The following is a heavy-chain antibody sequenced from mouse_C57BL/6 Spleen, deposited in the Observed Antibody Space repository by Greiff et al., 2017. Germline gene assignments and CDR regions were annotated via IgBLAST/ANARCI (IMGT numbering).Heavy chain of an antibody. D-gene: IGHD2-1*01. CDR2: IDPETGGT. CDR1: GYTFTDYE. J-gene: IGHJ4*01. V-gene: IGHV1-15*01. CDR3: TRMSYGNYDYAMDY. Sequence: VQLQQSGAELVRPGASVTLSCKASGYTFTDYEMNWVKQTPVHGLEWIGAIDPETGGTDYNQKFKGKAILTADKSSSTAYMELRSLTSEDSAVYYCTRMSYGNYDYAMDYWGQGTSVTVSS.